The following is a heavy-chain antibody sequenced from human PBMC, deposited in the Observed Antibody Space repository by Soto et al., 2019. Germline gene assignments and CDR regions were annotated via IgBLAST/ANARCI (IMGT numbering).Heavy chain of an antibody. D-gene: IGHD3-10*01. CDR3: AKSGYYGSGSYYYYYGMDV. V-gene: IGHV3-23*01. CDR1: GFTFSTYA. Sequence: GGSLRLSCAASGFTFSTYAMSWVRQAPGKGLEWVSAISGSGDSTYYADSVKGRFTISRDNSINTLYLPMNSLRTEDTAVYYCAKSGYYGSGSYYYYYGMDVWGQGTTVTVSS. J-gene: IGHJ6*02. CDR2: ISGSGDST.